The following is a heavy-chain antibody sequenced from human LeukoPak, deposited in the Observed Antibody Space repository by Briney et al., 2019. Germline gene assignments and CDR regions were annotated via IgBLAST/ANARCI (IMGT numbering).Heavy chain of an antibody. D-gene: IGHD6-13*01. J-gene: IGHJ4*02. CDR3: ARSPPSSSWYTGGDY. V-gene: IGHV3-66*01. CDR1: GFTVSSND. Sequence: GGSLRLSCAASGFTVSSNDMSWVRQAPGKGLEWVSVIYSGGSTYYADSLKGRFAISRDNSKNPLSLQMTSLRAEDTAVYYCARSPPSSSWYTGGDYWGQGTLVTVSS. CDR2: IYSGGST.